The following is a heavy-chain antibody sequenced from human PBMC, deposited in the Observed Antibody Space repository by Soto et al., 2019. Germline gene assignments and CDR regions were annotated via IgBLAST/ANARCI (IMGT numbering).Heavy chain of an antibody. CDR2: ISHYGRNK. J-gene: IGHJ3*02. Sequence: QVQLVESGGGVVQPGRSLRLSCAASGFTFRSYGMHWVRQAPGKGLEWVAVISHYGRNKYYADSVKGRCTISRDNSKNSLYLQMNSLRAEDTAVYYCVKEEYYDVLTGSKGDGFDIWGQGRMVTVSS. V-gene: IGHV3-30*18. CDR3: VKEEYYDVLTGSKGDGFDI. D-gene: IGHD3-9*01. CDR1: GFTFRSYG.